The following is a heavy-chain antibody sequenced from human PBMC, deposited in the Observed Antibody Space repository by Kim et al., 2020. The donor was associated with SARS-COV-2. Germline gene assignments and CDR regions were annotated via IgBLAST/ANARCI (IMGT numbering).Heavy chain of an antibody. J-gene: IGHJ4*02. Sequence: ASVKGRFTISRDNAKNSLYLQMNSLRAEDTAVYYCARTPGVVVITDHFDYWGQGTLVTVSS. V-gene: IGHV3-21*01. CDR3: ARTPGVVVITDHFDY. D-gene: IGHD3-22*01.